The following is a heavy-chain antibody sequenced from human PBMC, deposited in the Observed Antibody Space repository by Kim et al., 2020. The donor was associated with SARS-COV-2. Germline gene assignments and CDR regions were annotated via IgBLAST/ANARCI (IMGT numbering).Heavy chain of an antibody. CDR3: ARDGSYGMDV. CDR2: ISSSGSTI. Sequence: GGSLRLSCAASGFTFSSYEMNWVRQAPGKGLEWVSYISSSGSTIYYADSVKGRFTISRDNAKNSLYLQMNSLRAEDTAVYYCARDGSYGMDVWGQGTTVTVSS. CDR1: GFTFSSYE. V-gene: IGHV3-48*03. J-gene: IGHJ6*02. D-gene: IGHD1-1*01.